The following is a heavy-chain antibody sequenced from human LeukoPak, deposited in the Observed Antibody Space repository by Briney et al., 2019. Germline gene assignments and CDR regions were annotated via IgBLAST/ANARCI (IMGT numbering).Heavy chain of an antibody. CDR2: ISDDGSKK. Sequence: GGSLRLSCAASGFTFSTYGMRWVRQAPGKGLEWVAVISDDGSKKYYADSVKGRFTISRDNSKNTLYVQMNSLRVEDTAVYYCAKDPGDSSGYGGVGYFGMDVWGQGTTVTVSS. D-gene: IGHD3-22*01. CDR1: GFTFSTYG. V-gene: IGHV3-30*18. CDR3: AKDPGDSSGYGGVGYFGMDV. J-gene: IGHJ6*02.